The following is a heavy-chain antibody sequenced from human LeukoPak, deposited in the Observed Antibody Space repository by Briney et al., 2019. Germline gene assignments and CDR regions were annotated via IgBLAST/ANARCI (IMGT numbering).Heavy chain of an antibody. CDR3: ATLAFLEWLLLPGAPRPARFDP. V-gene: IGHV1-24*01. J-gene: IGHJ5*02. Sequence: ASVNVSCKVSGYTLTELSMHWVRQAPGKGLEWMGGFDPEDGETIYAQKFQGRVTMTEDTSTDTAYMELSSLRSEDTAVYYCATLAFLEWLLLPGAPRPARFDPWGQGTLVTVSS. D-gene: IGHD3-3*02. CDR1: GYTLTELS. CDR2: FDPEDGET.